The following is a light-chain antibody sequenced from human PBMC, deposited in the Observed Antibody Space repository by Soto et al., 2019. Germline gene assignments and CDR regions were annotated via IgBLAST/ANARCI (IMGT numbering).Light chain of an antibody. V-gene: IGKV3-15*01. J-gene: IGKJ1*01. CDR3: QQYNNWPPDRT. CDR1: QSVSSN. Sequence: EIVMTQSPATLSVSPGERATLSCRASQSVSSNLAWYQQKPGQAPRLLIYGASTRATGIPARFSGSGSGTESTLTISSPQSEDFAIYFCQQYNNWPPDRTFGQGTKVEIK. CDR2: GAS.